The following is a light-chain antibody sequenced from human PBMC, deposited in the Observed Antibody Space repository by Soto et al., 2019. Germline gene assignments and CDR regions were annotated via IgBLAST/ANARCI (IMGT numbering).Light chain of an antibody. Sequence: QSVLTQPPSVSAAPGQTVTISCSGSSSNIGRNSVSWYQHLPGTAPKLLIYDTDKRPSGIPDRFSGSKSGTSATLGITGLQTGDEAAYYCGAWDNSLTVVVFGGGTKLTVL. V-gene: IGLV1-51*01. CDR1: SSNIGRNS. J-gene: IGLJ2*01. CDR2: DTD. CDR3: GAWDNSLTVVV.